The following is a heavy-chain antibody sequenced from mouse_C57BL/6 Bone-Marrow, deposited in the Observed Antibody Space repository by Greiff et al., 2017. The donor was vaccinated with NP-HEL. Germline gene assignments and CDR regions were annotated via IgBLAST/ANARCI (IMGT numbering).Heavy chain of an antibody. CDR2: INYDGSST. V-gene: IGHV5-16*01. CDR1: GFTFSDYY. D-gene: IGHD2-4*01. J-gene: IGHJ4*01. Sequence: EVHLVESEGGLVQPGSSMKLSCTASGFTFSDYYMPWVRQVPEKGLEWVANINYDGSSTYYLDSLKSRFIISRDNAKNILYLQMSSLKSEDTATYYCAREGGLRRRTYAMDYWGQGTSVTVSS. CDR3: AREGGLRRRTYAMDY.